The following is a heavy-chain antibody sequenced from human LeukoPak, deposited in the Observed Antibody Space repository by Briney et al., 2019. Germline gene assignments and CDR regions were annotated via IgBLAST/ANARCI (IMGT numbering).Heavy chain of an antibody. D-gene: IGHD2-8*01. CDR1: GFTFSDLS. J-gene: IGHJ4*02. CDR2: ITSSSNTI. V-gene: IGHV3-48*02. CDR3: ARDFKYAFDY. Sequence: GGSLRLSCTASGFTFSDLSMNWFRQAPGKGLDWVSYITSSSNTIYYADSVKGRFTISRDNAKNSLYLQMNSLRDEDTAMYYCARDFKYAFDYWGQGTLVAVSS.